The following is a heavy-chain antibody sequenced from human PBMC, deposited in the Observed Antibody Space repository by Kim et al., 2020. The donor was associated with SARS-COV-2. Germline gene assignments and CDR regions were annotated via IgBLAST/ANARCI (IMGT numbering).Heavy chain of an antibody. D-gene: IGHD6-19*01. Sequence: GGSLRLSCAASGFTLSGSTVHWVRQASEKGLEWVGRIRSKANSYATAYAASVKNRFTISRDDSKNTAYLQMNSLKTEDTVVYYCARVNPIAGGWYDAFD. J-gene: IGHJ3*02. CDR2: IRSKANSYAT. CDR1: GFTLSGST. CDR3: ARVNPIAGGWYDAFD. V-gene: IGHV3-73*01.